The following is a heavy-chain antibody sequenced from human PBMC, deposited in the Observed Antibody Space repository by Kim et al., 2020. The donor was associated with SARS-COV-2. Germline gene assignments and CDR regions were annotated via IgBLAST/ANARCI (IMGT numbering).Heavy chain of an antibody. J-gene: IGHJ6*04. CDR1: GYTFTSYG. Sequence: ASVKVSCKASGYTFTSYGISWVRQAPGQGLEWMGWISAYNGNTNYAQKLQGRVTMTTDTSTSTAYMELSSLRSDDTAVYYCARGHSGSYFDYYYYGMDVWGEGTTVTLSS. D-gene: IGHD1-26*01. CDR3: ARGHSGSYFDYYYYGMDV. CDR2: ISAYNGNT. V-gene: IGHV1-18*04.